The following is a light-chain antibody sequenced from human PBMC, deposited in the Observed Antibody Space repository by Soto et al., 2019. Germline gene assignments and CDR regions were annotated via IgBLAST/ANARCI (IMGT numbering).Light chain of an antibody. Sequence: DIQMTQSPSTLSASIGDRVTITCLAHQSINKWLAWHQQKPGKAPKLLIYDASSLQSGVPPRFSGSGSGTEFTLTIRSLQPDDIATYYCQQYSSYSAWTFGEGTKVDI. CDR1: QSINKW. J-gene: IGKJ1*01. CDR2: DAS. CDR3: QQYSSYSAWT. V-gene: IGKV1-5*01.